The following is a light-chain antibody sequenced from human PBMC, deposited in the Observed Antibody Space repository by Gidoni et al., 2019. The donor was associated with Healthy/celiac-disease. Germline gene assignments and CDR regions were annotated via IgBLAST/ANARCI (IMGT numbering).Light chain of an antibody. V-gene: IGLV3-21*02. CDR3: QVWDSSSDHLVV. CDR2: DDS. CDR1: NIGSKS. Sequence: SYVLTQPPSVQVATGQTARITCGGTNIGSKSVPWYQQKPGQAPVLVVYDDSDLPSGIPERFSGSNSGNTATLTISRVEAGDEADYYCQVWDSSSDHLVVFGGGTKLTVL. J-gene: IGLJ2*01.